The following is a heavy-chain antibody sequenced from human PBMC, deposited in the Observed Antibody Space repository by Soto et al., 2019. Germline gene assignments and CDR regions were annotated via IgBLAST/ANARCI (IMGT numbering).Heavy chain of an antibody. CDR2: IYSGGGT. V-gene: IGHV3-66*01. Sequence: GGSLRLSCAASGFTVSGYCMTWVRQAPGKGLEWVSVIYSGGGTYYADSVKGRFTISRGDSKNTLYLQINSLRAEDSGVYYCARDLRDFWSGAFDYWGQGILVTVSS. J-gene: IGHJ4*02. CDR3: ARDLRDFWSGAFDY. CDR1: GFTVSGYC. D-gene: IGHD3-3*01.